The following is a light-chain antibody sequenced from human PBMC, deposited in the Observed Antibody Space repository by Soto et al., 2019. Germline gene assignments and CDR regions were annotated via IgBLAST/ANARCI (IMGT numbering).Light chain of an antibody. Sequence: ELVMTQSPATLSVSPGERATLSCRASQSVSSNLAWYQQKPGQAPRLLIYGASTRATGIPARFSGSGSGTEFTLTISSLQSEDFAVYYCQQYIKWPITFGQGTRLENK. CDR1: QSVSSN. V-gene: IGKV3-15*01. J-gene: IGKJ5*01. CDR2: GAS. CDR3: QQYIKWPIT.